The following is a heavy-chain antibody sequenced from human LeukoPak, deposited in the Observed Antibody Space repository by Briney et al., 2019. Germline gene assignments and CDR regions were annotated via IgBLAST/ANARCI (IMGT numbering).Heavy chain of an antibody. V-gene: IGHV1-2*02. CDR2: INPNSGGT. Sequence: ASMKVSCKASGYTFTGYYMHWVRQAPGQGLEWMGWINPNSGGTNYAQKFQGRVTMTRDTSISTAYMEPSRLRSDDTAVYYCAIRATIRGPFDYWGQGTLVTVSS. D-gene: IGHD5-12*01. CDR1: GYTFTGYY. J-gene: IGHJ4*02. CDR3: AIRATIRGPFDY.